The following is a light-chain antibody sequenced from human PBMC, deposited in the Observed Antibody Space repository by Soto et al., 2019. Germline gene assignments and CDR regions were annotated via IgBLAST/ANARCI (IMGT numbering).Light chain of an antibody. CDR1: SSDVGSYNF. V-gene: IGLV2-14*01. CDR3: TSYTSSTTYV. Sequence: QSVLTQPASVSGSPGQSITISCTGTSSDVGSYNFVSWYQQHPGKAPKLMIYEVTNRPSRVSNRFSGSKSGNTASLTISGLQAEDEADYYCTSYTSSTTYVFATGTKVTVL. CDR2: EVT. J-gene: IGLJ1*01.